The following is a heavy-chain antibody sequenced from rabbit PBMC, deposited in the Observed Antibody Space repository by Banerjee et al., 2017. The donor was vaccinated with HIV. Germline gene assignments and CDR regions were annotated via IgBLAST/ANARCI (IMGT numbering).Heavy chain of an antibody. CDR2: IYNGDGNT. CDR3: ARGEVVTGAGLNL. D-gene: IGHD4-1*01. Sequence: QEQLVESGGDLVKPEGSLTLTCTASGFSFSSSHWIWWVRQAPGKRPEWIACIYNGDGNTYYASWAKGRFTISKTSSTTVTLQMTSLTGADTATYFCARGEVVTGAGLNLWGQGTLVTVS. J-gene: IGHJ6*01. V-gene: IGHV1S45*01. CDR1: GFSFSSSHW.